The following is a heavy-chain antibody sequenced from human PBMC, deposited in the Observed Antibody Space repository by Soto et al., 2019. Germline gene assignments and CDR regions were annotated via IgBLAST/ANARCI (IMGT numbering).Heavy chain of an antibody. Sequence: KPSETLSLTCAVYGGSFSGYYWSWIRQPPGKGLEWIGEINHSGSTNYNPSLKSRVTISVDTSKNQFSLKLSSVTAADTAVYYCARGFEGATSHFDYWGQGTLVTVSS. D-gene: IGHD1-26*01. V-gene: IGHV4-34*01. J-gene: IGHJ4*02. CDR3: ARGFEGATSHFDY. CDR1: GGSFSGYY. CDR2: INHSGST.